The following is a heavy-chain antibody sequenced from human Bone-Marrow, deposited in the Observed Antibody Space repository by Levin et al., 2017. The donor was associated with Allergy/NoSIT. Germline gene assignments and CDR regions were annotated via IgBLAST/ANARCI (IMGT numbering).Heavy chain of an antibody. J-gene: IGHJ4*02. CDR3: ARGGFCASGSCTIDF. Sequence: SVKVSCKISGDIFSSYMIGWVRQAPGEGLEWMGGIILMFGPAHYAHKFQGRVSITADDSTTTVYMELTNLKSEDTAMYYCARGGFCASGSCTIDFWGQGTLVTVSS. D-gene: IGHD3-22*01. CDR2: IILMFGPA. V-gene: IGHV1-69*13. CDR1: GDIFSSYM.